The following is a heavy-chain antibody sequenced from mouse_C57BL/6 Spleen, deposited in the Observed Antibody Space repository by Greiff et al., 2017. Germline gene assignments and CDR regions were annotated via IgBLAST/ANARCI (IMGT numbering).Heavy chain of an antibody. CDR1: GYTFTSYW. CDR3: AREEFITTVVATDGAMDY. V-gene: IGHV1-64*01. Sequence: VQLQQPGAELVKPGASVKLSCKASGYTFTSYWMHWVKQRPGQGLEWIGMIHPNSGSTNYNEKFKSKATLTVDKSSSTAYMQLSSLTSEDSAVYYCAREEFITTVVATDGAMDYWGQGTSVTVSS. CDR2: IHPNSGST. J-gene: IGHJ4*01. D-gene: IGHD1-1*01.